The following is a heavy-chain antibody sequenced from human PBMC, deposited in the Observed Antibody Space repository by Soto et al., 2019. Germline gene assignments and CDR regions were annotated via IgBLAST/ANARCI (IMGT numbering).Heavy chain of an antibody. V-gene: IGHV1-8*01. CDR1: GYTFTSYD. D-gene: IGHD1-26*01. Sequence: ASVKVSCKASGYTFTSYDINWVRQATGQGLEWMGWMNPNSGNTGYAQKFQGRVTMTRNTSISTAYMELSSLRSEDTAVYYWARGWVAIGGGAYDAFDIWGQGTMVTVSS. CDR3: ARGWVAIGGGAYDAFDI. J-gene: IGHJ3*02. CDR2: MNPNSGNT.